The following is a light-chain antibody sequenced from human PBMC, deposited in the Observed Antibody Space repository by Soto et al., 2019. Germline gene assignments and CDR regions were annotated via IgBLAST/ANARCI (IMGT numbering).Light chain of an antibody. CDR2: DAS. V-gene: IGKV1-33*01. Sequence: DIQMTQSPSSLSASVGDRVTITCQASPDITSYLYWYQHKPGKAPKLLIYDASILEAGVPSRFRGSGSGTDFTFTISNLQPEDVAPYYCQKCDYLPIFGPGTTVDLK. J-gene: IGKJ3*01. CDR3: QKCDYLPI. CDR1: PDITSY.